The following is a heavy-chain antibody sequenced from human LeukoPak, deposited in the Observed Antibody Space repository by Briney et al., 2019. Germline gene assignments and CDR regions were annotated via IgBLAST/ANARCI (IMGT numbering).Heavy chain of an antibody. J-gene: IGHJ3*02. CDR1: GFTFNTYG. CDR3: AKDRDVVNAFDI. Sequence: GGSLRLSCAASGFTFNTYGMSWVRQAPGKGLEWVSAISGSGGSTYYADSVKGRFTISRDSSKNTLYLQMNSLRAEDTAVYYCAKDRDVVNAFDIWGQGTMVTVSS. CDR2: ISGSGGST. D-gene: IGHD5-24*01. V-gene: IGHV3-23*01.